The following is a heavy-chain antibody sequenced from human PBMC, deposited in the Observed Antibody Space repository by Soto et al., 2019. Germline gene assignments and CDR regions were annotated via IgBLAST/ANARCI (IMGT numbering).Heavy chain of an antibody. V-gene: IGHV4-59*08. CDR2: IYYSGST. D-gene: IGHD3-10*01. CDR3: ARLWGWFGDY. J-gene: IGHJ4*02. CDR1: GGSISSYY. Sequence: QVQLQESGPGLVKPSETLSLTCTVSGGSISSYYWSWIRQPPGKGLEWIGYIYYSGSTNYNPSLXSXVXIXXATAKYQFSLKLSSVTAADPAVYYCARLWGWFGDYWGQGTLVTVSS.